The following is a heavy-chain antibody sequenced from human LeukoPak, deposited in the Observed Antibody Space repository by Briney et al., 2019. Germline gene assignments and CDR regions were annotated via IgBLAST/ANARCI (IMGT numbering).Heavy chain of an antibody. J-gene: IGHJ6*04. Sequence: GASVKVSCKASGYTFTSDGSSWVRQAPGQGREGMGLISAYNGNTNYAQKLQGRCTMTTDTSTSTAYMELRSLRSDDTAVYYCARGQKMGVWDKGTTVTVSS. CDR2: ISAYNGNT. V-gene: IGHV1-18*01. CDR1: GYTFTSDG. CDR3: ARGQKMGV.